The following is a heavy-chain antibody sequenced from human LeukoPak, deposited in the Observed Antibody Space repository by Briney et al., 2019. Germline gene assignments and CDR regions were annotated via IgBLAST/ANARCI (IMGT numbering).Heavy chain of an antibody. Sequence: ASVKVSCKASGGTFGSYAISWVRQAPGQGLEWMGRIIPIFGTANYAQKFQGRVTITTDESTSTAYMELSSLRSEDTAVYYCASEDCSGGSCYHLDAFDIWGQGTMVTVSS. J-gene: IGHJ3*02. CDR1: GGTFGSYA. CDR2: IIPIFGTA. D-gene: IGHD2-15*01. CDR3: ASEDCSGGSCYHLDAFDI. V-gene: IGHV1-69*05.